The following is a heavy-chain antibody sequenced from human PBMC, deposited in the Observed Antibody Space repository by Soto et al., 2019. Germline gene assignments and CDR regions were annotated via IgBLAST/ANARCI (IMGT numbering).Heavy chain of an antibody. CDR1: GGTFSSYA. J-gene: IGHJ5*02. CDR2: IIPIFGTA. V-gene: IGHV1-69*13. Sequence: SVKVSCKASGGTFSSYAISWALQAPGQGLEWMGGIIPIFGTANYAQKFQGRVTITADESTSTAYMELSSLRSEDTAVYYCADRPYYYDSSGYYPSWFDPWGQGTLVTVSS. D-gene: IGHD3-22*01. CDR3: ADRPYYYDSSGYYPSWFDP.